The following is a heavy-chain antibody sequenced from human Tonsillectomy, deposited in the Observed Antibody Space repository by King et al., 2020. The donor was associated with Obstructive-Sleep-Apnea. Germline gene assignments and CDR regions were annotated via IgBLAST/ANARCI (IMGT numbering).Heavy chain of an antibody. CDR3: AKDGRYYGSGATWYFDL. D-gene: IGHD3-10*01. Sequence: VQLVESGGGLVQPGRSLRVSCAASGFTFSSCAMNWVRQAPGKGLEWVSGISSGGGTTYYADSVKGRFTISRDNSNDTVYLQMNSLRAEDTAVYYCAKDGRYYGSGATWYFDLWGRGTVVTVSS. J-gene: IGHJ2*01. CDR2: ISSGGGTT. V-gene: IGHV3-23*04. CDR1: GFTFSSCA.